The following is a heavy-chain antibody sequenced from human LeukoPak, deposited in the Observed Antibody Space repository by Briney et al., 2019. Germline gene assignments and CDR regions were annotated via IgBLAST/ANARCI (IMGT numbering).Heavy chain of an antibody. CDR3: ATTLYSSGHWFDP. D-gene: IGHD6-19*01. Sequence: PSETLSLTCTVSGGSISSYYWSWIRQPPGKALEWIGYIYYSGSTNYNPSLKSRVTMSVDTSKNQFSLKLSSVTAADTAVYYCATTLYSSGHWFDPWGQGTLVTVSS. V-gene: IGHV4-59*08. CDR2: IYYSGST. J-gene: IGHJ5*02. CDR1: GGSISSYY.